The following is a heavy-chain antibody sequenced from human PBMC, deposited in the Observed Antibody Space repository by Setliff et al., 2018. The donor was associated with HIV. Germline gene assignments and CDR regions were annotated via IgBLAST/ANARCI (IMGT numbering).Heavy chain of an antibody. D-gene: IGHD3-10*01. CDR1: GFTFSEHY. CDR3: ARGRLLWSGSYYYYYMDV. Sequence: PGGSLRLSCAASGFTFSEHYMDWVRQAPGKGLEWVGRTRNKVNSYTTEYAASVKGRFTISRDDSKNSLYLQMNSLKTEDTAVYYCARGRLLWSGSYYYYYMDVWGKGTTVTVSS. J-gene: IGHJ6*03. CDR2: TRNKVNSYTT. V-gene: IGHV3-72*01.